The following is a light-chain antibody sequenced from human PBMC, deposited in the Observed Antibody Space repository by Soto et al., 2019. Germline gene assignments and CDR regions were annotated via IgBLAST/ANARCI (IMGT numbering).Light chain of an antibody. CDR3: CSFGGSQYV. CDR1: SSDVGGYNF. Sequence: QSALTQPPSASGSPGQSVTISCTGTSSDVGGYNFVSWYQQHPGKVPKLMIYEVTKRPSGVPDRFSGSKSGTTASLTVSGLQVDDEADYYCCSFGGSQYVFGTGTKVTVL. V-gene: IGLV2-8*01. CDR2: EVT. J-gene: IGLJ1*01.